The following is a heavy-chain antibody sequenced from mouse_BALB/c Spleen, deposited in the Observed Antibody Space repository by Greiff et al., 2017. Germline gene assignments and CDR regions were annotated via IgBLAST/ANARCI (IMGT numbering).Heavy chain of an antibody. CDR1: GFTFSSYW. D-gene: IGHD1-2*01. CDR3: VTTATFAY. V-gene: IGHV6-3*01. CDR2: IRLKSDNYAT. J-gene: IGHJ3*01. Sequence: EVQVVASGGGLVQPGGSMKLSCVASGFTFSSYWLSWVRQSPEKGLEWVAEIRLKSDNYATHYAESVKGKFTISRDDSKSRLYLQVNSLRAEDTGIYYCVTTATFAYWGQGTLVTVSA.